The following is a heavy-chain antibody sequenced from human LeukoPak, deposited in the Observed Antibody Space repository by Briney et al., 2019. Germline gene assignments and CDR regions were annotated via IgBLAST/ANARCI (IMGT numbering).Heavy chain of an antibody. D-gene: IGHD6-19*01. V-gene: IGHV3-30*18. Sequence: GGSLRLSCAASGFTFSTYGIHWVRQAPGKGLEWVAVISYDGRNTYYADSVKGRFTISRDNSRNTLYQQMNSLTVEDTAVYYCAKELAVAGSFDFWGQGTLVTVSS. CDR3: AKELAVAGSFDF. CDR2: ISYDGRNT. CDR1: GFTFSTYG. J-gene: IGHJ4*02.